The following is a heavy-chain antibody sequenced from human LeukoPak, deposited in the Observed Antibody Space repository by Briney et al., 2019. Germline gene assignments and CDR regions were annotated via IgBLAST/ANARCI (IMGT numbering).Heavy chain of an antibody. Sequence: LRLSCAASGFTFSSNYMSWVRQAPGKGLEWVSVIYSGGSTYYADSVKGRFTISRDNSKNTLYLQMNSLRAEDTAVYYCAREGYYYDSSGYGYYYGMDVWGQGTTVTVSS. CDR2: IYSGGST. V-gene: IGHV3-53*01. D-gene: IGHD3-22*01. J-gene: IGHJ6*02. CDR3: AREGYYYDSSGYGYYYGMDV. CDR1: GFTFSSNY.